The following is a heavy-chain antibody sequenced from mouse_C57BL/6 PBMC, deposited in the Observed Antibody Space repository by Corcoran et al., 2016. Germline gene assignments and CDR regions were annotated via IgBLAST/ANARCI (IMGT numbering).Heavy chain of an antibody. Sequence: QVQLQQSGAELVKPGASVKLSCKASGYTFTEYTIHWVQQRSGQGLEWIGWFYPGSGSIKYNENFKDKATLTAYKSSSTVYMELSILTSEDSSVYFCEKHYCNYYGFDVWGTGTTVTVSS. D-gene: IGHD2-1*01. V-gene: IGHV1-62-2*01. CDR2: FYPGSGSI. J-gene: IGHJ1*03. CDR3: EKHYCNYYGFDV. CDR1: GYTFTEYT.